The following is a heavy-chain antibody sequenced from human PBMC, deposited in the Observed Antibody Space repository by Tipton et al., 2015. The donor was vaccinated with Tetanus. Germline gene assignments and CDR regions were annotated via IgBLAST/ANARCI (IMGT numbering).Heavy chain of an antibody. Sequence: RSLRLSCAASGFTFSSYAMHWVRQAPGKGLEWVAVISYDGSNKYYADSVKGRFTISRDNSKNTLYLQMNSLRAEDTAVYYCARSYYYDSSGYSTDFDYWGQGTLVTVSS. J-gene: IGHJ4*02. D-gene: IGHD3-22*01. CDR1: GFTFSSYA. CDR2: ISYDGSNK. V-gene: IGHV3-30*04. CDR3: ARSYYYDSSGYSTDFDY.